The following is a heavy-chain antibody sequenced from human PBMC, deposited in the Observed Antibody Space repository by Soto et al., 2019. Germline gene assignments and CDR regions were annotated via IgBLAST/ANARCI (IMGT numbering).Heavy chain of an antibody. CDR2: ISDRSVSS. CDR3: AKVASSNWLNGFDS. J-gene: IGHJ5*01. Sequence: EVQLLESGGGLVQPGGSLRLSCAASGFIFRNYAMGWVRRAPGRRVEWVSSISDRSVSSYYADFVKGRFTISRDNSKNTVSLQMNRLTVEDTAVYHCAKVASSNWLNGFDSWGQGIVVTVSS. CDR1: GFIFRNYA. D-gene: IGHD6-13*01. V-gene: IGHV3-23*01.